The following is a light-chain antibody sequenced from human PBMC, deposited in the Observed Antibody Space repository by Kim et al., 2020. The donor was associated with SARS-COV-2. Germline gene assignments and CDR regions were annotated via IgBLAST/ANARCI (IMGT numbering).Light chain of an antibody. Sequence: SASVGDRVTITCRGGPSLRSWLVWYQQKPGRAPKLLIHTASTLQSGVPSRFSGSGSGTDFTLTISSLQPEDVATYYCQQAHSFPYTFGQGTKLEI. V-gene: IGKV1-12*01. CDR3: QQAHSFPYT. J-gene: IGKJ2*01. CDR1: PSLRSW. CDR2: TAS.